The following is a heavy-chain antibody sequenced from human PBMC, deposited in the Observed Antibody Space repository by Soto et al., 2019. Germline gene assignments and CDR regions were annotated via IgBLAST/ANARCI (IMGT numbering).Heavy chain of an antibody. J-gene: IGHJ6*03. D-gene: IGHD7-27*01. CDR1: GFTFSDYY. Sequence: QVQLVESGGGLVKPGGSLRLSCAASGFTFSDYYMSWIRQAPGKGLEWVSYISSSGSTIYYADSVKGRFTISRDKAKNSLYLQMNGLSAEDTAVYYCASVDGLGLRYYMDVWGKGTTVTVSS. V-gene: IGHV3-11*01. CDR2: ISSSGSTI. CDR3: ASVDGLGLRYYMDV.